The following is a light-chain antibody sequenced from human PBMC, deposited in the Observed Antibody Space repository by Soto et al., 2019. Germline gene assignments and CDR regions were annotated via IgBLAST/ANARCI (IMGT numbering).Light chain of an antibody. CDR2: DAS. CDR1: QDISNY. CDR3: QQYDNLPLT. V-gene: IGKV1-33*01. Sequence: DIQMTQSPSSLSASVGDRVTITCQASQDISNYLNWYQQKPGKAPKLLIYDASNLEKGVPSRFSGSGSGTDFTFTISSLQPEDIATYDGQQYDNLPLTFGGGTKVEIK. J-gene: IGKJ4*01.